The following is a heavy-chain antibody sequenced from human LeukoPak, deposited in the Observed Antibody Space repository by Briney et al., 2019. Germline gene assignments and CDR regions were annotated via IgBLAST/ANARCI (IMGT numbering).Heavy chain of an antibody. J-gene: IGHJ4*02. CDR2: SRNKAKSYTT. CDR1: GFTFSDHF. D-gene: IGHD6-19*01. CDR3: VRVGSVAGSDYLDY. V-gene: IGHV3-72*01. Sequence: PGGSLRVSCAVSGFTFSDHFLDWVRQAPGKGLEWVGRSRNKAKSYTTEYAASVKGRFTISRDDSKNSLSLQMNSLKTEGTAVYYCVRVGSVAGSDYLDYWGQGTLVTVSS.